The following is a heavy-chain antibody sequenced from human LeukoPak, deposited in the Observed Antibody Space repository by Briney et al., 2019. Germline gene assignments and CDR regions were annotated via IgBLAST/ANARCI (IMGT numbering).Heavy chain of an antibody. CDR3: AKDSGTRVYDYVWGSYRYTDEYYFDY. J-gene: IGHJ4*02. D-gene: IGHD3-16*02. CDR2: ISGSGGST. V-gene: IGHV3-23*01. Sequence: GGSLRLSCAASGFTFSSYAMSWVRQAPGKGLEWVSAISGSGGSTYYADSVKGRFTISRDNSKDTLYLQMNSLRAEDTAVYYCAKDSGTRVYDYVWGSYRYTDEYYFDYWGQGTLVTVSS. CDR1: GFTFSSYA.